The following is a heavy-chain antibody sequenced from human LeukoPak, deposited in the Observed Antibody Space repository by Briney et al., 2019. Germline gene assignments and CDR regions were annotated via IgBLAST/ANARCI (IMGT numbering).Heavy chain of an antibody. J-gene: IGHJ5*02. D-gene: IGHD3-22*01. V-gene: IGHV2-5*02. CDR3: AQRRDSSGYQYRYWFAP. Sequence: GPTLFHPPPPLTLTFTFSGFSLATSGVGVGWIRQPPGKALECLPIINWDDQKVYSPSLQSRLSITKDTYKHQVVLTMTNVDPVDTATYYCAQRRDSSGYQYRYWFAPWGQGTLVTVSS. CDR1: GFSLATSGVG. CDR2: INWDDQK.